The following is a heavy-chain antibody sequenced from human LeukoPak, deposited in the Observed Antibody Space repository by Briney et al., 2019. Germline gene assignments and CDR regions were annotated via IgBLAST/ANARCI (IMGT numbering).Heavy chain of an antibody. CDR1: GGSISSSTYY. CDR3: ARIFFRGRGGYP. D-gene: IGHD3-16*01. CDR2: VFYSRDT. Sequence: PSETLSLTCTVSGGSISSSTYYWGWIRQPPGKGLEWIGSVFYSRDTYYNPSLKSRLTLSVDTSKGQFSLKLSSVTAADTAIYYCARIFFRGRGGYPWGQGTLVTVSS. V-gene: IGHV4-39*07. J-gene: IGHJ5*02.